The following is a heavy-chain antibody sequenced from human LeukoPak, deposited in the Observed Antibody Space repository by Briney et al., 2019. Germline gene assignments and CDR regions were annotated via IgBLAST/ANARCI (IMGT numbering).Heavy chain of an antibody. V-gene: IGHV3-21*01. Sequence: PGGSLRLSCAASGFTFSSYSMNWVRQAPGKGLEWVSSISSSSSYIYYADSVKGRFTISRDNAKNSLYLQMNSLRAEDSAVYYCARHTSGRWHFDYWGQGTLVTVSS. CDR1: GFTFSSYS. CDR3: ARHTSGRWHFDY. D-gene: IGHD1-26*01. J-gene: IGHJ4*02. CDR2: ISSSSSYI.